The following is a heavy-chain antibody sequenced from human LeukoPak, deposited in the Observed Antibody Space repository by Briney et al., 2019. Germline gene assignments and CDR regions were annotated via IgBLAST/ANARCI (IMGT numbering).Heavy chain of an antibody. Sequence: ASVKVSCKASGYTFTSYDVNWFRQATGQGLEWMGWMNPNSGNTGYAQKFQGRVSLTRDTSISTAYMELSSLRSENTAVYYCAKNPALTGEFDSWGQGTLVTVSS. CDR2: MNPNSGNT. CDR1: GYTFTSYD. D-gene: IGHD7-27*01. J-gene: IGHJ4*02. V-gene: IGHV1-8*01. CDR3: AKNPALTGEFDS.